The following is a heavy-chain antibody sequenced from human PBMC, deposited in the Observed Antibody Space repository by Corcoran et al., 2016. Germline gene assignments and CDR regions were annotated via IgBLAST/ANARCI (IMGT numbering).Heavy chain of an antibody. CDR1: GYTFTSYY. D-gene: IGHD6-13*01. J-gene: IGHJ5*02. CDR2: INPSGGST. V-gene: IGHV1-46*01. Sequence: QVQLVQSGAEVKKPGASVKVSCKASGYTFTSYYMHWVRQAPGQGLEWMGIINPSGGSTSYAQKFQGRVTMTRDTSTRTVYMELSRLSSEDTAVDDCAGEGTTGYRGSSWRLGLFDPWGQGTLDTVSS. CDR3: AGEGTTGYRGSSWRLGLFDP.